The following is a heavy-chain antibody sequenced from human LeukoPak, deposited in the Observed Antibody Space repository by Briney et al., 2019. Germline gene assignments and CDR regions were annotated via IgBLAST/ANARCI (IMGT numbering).Heavy chain of an antibody. D-gene: IGHD1-26*01. CDR2: IYHSGNT. V-gene: IGHV4-4*02. J-gene: IGHJ4*02. CDR1: GGSISSSNW. Sequence: PSGTLSLTCAVSGGSISSSNWWSWVRQSPGKGLEWIGEIYHSGNTNYNPSLKSRVTISLDKSKNQFSLNLRSVTAADTAVYYCAREEMPGKFDYWGQGTLVTVSS. CDR3: AREEMPGKFDY.